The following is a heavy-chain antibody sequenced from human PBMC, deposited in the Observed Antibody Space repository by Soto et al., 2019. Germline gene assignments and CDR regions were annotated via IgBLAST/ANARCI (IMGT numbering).Heavy chain of an antibody. CDR2: VYYSGSS. V-gene: IGHV4-59*01. D-gene: IGHD1-20*01. Sequence: SETLSLTCTVSGGSLSTYYWSWIRQPPGKGLEWIVYVYYSGSSNYNPSLKSRVTMSVDTSKNPVSLKLSSVTAADTAVYYCAKTRITSTAATFDPWGQGALVTVSS. CDR3: AKTRITSTAATFDP. CDR1: GGSLSTYY. J-gene: IGHJ5*02.